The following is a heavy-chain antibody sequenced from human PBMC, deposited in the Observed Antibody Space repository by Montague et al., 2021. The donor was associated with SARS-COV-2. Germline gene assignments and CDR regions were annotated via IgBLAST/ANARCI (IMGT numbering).Heavy chain of an antibody. Sequence: SETLSLTCTVSGGSISSSGYYWGWIRQPPGKGLEWIGGIYHSGTTSYNPSLKSRVTISVDTSKNQFSLNLSSVTAADTAVYYCARISREGRGWDWYPYMGVDFWGQGTPVTVSS. D-gene: IGHD5-24*01. CDR1: GGSISSSGYY. CDR2: IYHSGTT. J-gene: IGHJ4*02. V-gene: IGHV4-39*01. CDR3: ARISREGRGWDWYPYMGVDF.